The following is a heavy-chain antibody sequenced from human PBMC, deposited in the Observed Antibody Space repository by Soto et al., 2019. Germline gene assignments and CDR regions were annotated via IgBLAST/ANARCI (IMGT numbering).Heavy chain of an antibody. D-gene: IGHD3-3*01. V-gene: IGHV3-53*01. J-gene: IGHJ4*02. CDR3: ASAVFRALGVVRPVDS. CDR1: GFTVSDNY. Sequence: EVQLVASGGGVIQPGGSLTLSCAASGFTVSDNYMTWVRQAPGKGLEWVSLIYKSGTTYYADSVKGRLTFSRDNSRNTVHLQMNSLRAEDTAVYYCASAVFRALGVVRPVDSWGQGTLVTVSS. CDR2: IYKSGTT.